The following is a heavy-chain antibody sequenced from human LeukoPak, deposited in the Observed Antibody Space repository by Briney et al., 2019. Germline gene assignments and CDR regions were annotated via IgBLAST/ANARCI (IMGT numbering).Heavy chain of an antibody. D-gene: IGHD2-15*01. Sequence: SETLSLTCTVSGGSISSYYWSWIRQPAGKGLEWIGRIYTSGSTNYNPSLKSRVTMSVDTSKNQFSLKLSSVTAADTAVYYCARRVGYCSGGSCYWGYYFDYWGQGTLVTVSS. V-gene: IGHV4-4*07. J-gene: IGHJ4*02. CDR3: ARRVGYCSGGSCYWGYYFDY. CDR1: GGSISSYY. CDR2: IYTSGST.